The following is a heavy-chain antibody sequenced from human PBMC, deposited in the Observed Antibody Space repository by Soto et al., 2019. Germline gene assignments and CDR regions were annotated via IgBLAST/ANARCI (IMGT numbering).Heavy chain of an antibody. V-gene: IGHV4-34*01. J-gene: IGHJ4*02. CDR2: ISHSGTT. CDR1: GGSFTGYY. CDR3: ARNGGSTWNYFDS. Sequence: PSETLSLTCAVNGGSFTGYYGAWIRQSPGKGLEWIGEISHSGTTIYNPSLKSRVTISIDTSKNQFSLKLSSMTAADTGVYFCARNGGSTWNYFDSWGQGTVVT. D-gene: IGHD6-13*01.